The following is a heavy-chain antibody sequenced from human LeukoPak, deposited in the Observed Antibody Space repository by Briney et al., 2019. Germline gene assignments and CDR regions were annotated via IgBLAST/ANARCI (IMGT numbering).Heavy chain of an antibody. CDR1: GGSISSGGYS. CDR3: ARMRDRGYQFDY. D-gene: IGHD5-12*01. CDR2: IYYSGST. V-gene: IGHV4-30-4*07. Sequence: SETLSLTCAVSGGSISSGGYSWSWIRQPPGKGLEWIGYIYYSGSTYYNPSLKSRVTISVDTSKNQFSLKLSSVTAADMAVYYCARMRDRGYQFDYVCQGTLVAIFS. J-gene: IGHJ4*02.